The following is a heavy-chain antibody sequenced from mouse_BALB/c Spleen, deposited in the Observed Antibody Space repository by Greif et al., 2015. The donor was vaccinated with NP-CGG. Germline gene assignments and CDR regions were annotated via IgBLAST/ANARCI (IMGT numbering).Heavy chain of an antibody. Sequence: VQLQQSGAELVKPGASVKLSCTASGFNIKDTYMHWVKQRPEQGLEWIGRIDPANGNTKYDPKFQGKATITADTSSNTAYLQLSSLTSEDTAVYYCAELTGTHYYAMDYWGQGTSVTVSS. V-gene: IGHV14-3*02. CDR1: GFNIKDTY. J-gene: IGHJ4*01. D-gene: IGHD4-1*01. CDR2: IDPANGNT. CDR3: AELTGTHYYAMDY.